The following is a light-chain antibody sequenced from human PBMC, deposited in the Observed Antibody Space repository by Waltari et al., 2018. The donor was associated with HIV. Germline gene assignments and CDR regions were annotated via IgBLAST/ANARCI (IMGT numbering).Light chain of an antibody. Sequence: QSALTQPRSVSGSPGQSVTISCTGTSRYVNNYNYVSWYQHHPGHAPKLVIFGVNKRPSGVPDRFSGSNSGNTASLTISGLQAEDEGHYYCCSYAGSNIHWVFGGGTKLTVL. CDR2: GVN. CDR3: CSYAGSNIHWV. V-gene: IGLV2-11*01. CDR1: SRYVNNYNY. J-gene: IGLJ3*02.